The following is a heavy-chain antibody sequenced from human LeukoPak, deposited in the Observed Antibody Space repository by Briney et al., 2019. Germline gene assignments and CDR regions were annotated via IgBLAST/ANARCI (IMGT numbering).Heavy chain of an antibody. J-gene: IGHJ6*03. CDR1: GGSISSYY. D-gene: IGHD2-2*02. Sequence: SETLSLTCTVSGGSISSYYWSWIRQPAGKGLEWIGRIYTSGSTNYNPSLKSRVTMSVDTSKNQFSLKLSSVTAADTAVYYCARERGYCSSTSCYIVFYYYYYMDVWGKGTTVTVSS. V-gene: IGHV4-4*07. CDR2: IYTSGST. CDR3: ARERGYCSSTSCYIVFYYYYYMDV.